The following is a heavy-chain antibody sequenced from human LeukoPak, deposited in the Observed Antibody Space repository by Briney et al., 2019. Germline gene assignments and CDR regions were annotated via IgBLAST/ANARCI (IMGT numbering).Heavy chain of an antibody. Sequence: GGSLRLSCAASGFTFSSYDMNWVRQAPGKGLEWVSEISGSGGTTYYADSVKGRFTISRDNAKNSLYLQMNSLRAEDTAVYYCAVRFDYWGQGILVAVSS. CDR1: GFTFSSYD. CDR2: ISGSGGTT. CDR3: AVRFDY. J-gene: IGHJ4*02. V-gene: IGHV3-23*01. D-gene: IGHD3-16*02.